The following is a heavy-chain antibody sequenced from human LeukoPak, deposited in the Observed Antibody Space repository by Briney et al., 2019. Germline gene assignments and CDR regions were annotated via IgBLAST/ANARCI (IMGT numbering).Heavy chain of an antibody. CDR3: TTLGAFDY. Sequence: PGGSLRLSCAASGFTFSNAWMSWVRQAPGKGLEWVGRIKSKTFGGTTDYAAPVKGRFTISRDDSKNTLYLHMNTLKTEDTAIYYCTTLGAFDYWAREPWSPSPQ. D-gene: IGHD3-16*01. CDR1: GFTFSNAW. V-gene: IGHV3-15*01. J-gene: IGHJ4*02. CDR2: IKSKTFGGTT.